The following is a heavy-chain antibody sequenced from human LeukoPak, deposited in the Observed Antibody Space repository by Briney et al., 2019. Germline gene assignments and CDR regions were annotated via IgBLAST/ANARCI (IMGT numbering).Heavy chain of an antibody. CDR3: ARLILSGSYLYYFDY. Sequence: SETLPLTCTVSGGSISSYYWSWIRQPHGKGLEWIGYISYSGNTNYNPSLKSRVTISVDMSKNQFSLKLSSVTAADTAVYHCARLILSGSYLYYFDYWGQGTLVTVSS. D-gene: IGHD1-26*01. CDR2: ISYSGNT. CDR1: GGSISSYY. V-gene: IGHV4-59*08. J-gene: IGHJ4*02.